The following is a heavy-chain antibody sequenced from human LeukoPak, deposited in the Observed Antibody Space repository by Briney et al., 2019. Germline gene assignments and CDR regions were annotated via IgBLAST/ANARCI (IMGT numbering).Heavy chain of an antibody. D-gene: IGHD6-19*01. CDR1: GYTFTGYY. V-gene: IGHV1-2*04. Sequence: ASVKVSCKASGYTFTGYYMHWVRQAPGQGLEWMGWINPNSGGTNYAQKFQGWVTMTRDTSISTAYMELSRLRSDDTAVYYCAKERSLEIAVAGTIFDYWGQGTLVTVSS. CDR2: INPNSGGT. CDR3: AKERSLEIAVAGTIFDY. J-gene: IGHJ4*02.